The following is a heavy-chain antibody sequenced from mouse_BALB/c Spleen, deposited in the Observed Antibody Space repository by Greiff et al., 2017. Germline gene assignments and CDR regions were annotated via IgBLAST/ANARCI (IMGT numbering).Heavy chain of an antibody. D-gene: IGHD2-3*01. CDR2: ISSGGSYT. V-gene: IGHV5-6-4*01. Sequence: EVQLVESGGGLVKPGGSLKLSCAASGFTFSSYTMSWVRQTPEKRLEWVATISSGGSYTYYPDSVKGRFTISRDNAKNTLYLQMSSLKSEDTAMYYCTREDGYWLDYWGQGTTLTVSS. J-gene: IGHJ2*01. CDR3: TREDGYWLDY. CDR1: GFTFSSYT.